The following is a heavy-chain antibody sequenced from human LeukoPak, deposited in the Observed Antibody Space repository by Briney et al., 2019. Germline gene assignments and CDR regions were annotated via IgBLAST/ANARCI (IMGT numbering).Heavy chain of an antibody. CDR3: AKTPDYYGSGSSSYIDC. V-gene: IGHV3-23*01. Sequence: GGSLRLSCAASGFTFSSYAMSWVRQAPGKGLEWVSAISGSGGGKYYANSVKGRFTISRDNSRNTLYLQMNRLRAEDTALYCCAKTPDYYGSGSSSYIDCWGQGTLVSVSS. D-gene: IGHD3-10*01. CDR1: GFTFSSYA. J-gene: IGHJ4*02. CDR2: ISGSGGGK.